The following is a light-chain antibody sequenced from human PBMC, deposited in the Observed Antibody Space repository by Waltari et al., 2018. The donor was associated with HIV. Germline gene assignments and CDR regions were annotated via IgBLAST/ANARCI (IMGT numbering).Light chain of an antibody. V-gene: IGLV4-69*01. CDR3: QTWGTGIVV. CDR2: LNSDGSY. J-gene: IGLJ2*01. CDR1: SGHSNYV. Sequence: LVLTQSPSASASLGASVTLTCTLSSGHSNYVIAWHPQRPEKGPRFLMRLNSDGSYTRGDGIPDRFSDSSSGAERYVTISSLQSDDEADYYCQTWGTGIVVFGGGTKLAVL.